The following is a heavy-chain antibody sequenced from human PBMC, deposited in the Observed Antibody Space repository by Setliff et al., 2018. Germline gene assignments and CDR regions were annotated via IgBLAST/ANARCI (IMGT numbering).Heavy chain of an antibody. V-gene: IGHV4-59*11. CDR3: ASERESASRQTYFDS. Sequence: PSETLSLTCTVSGGSISSHYWSWIRQPPGKGLEWIGSIYYSGSTNYNPSLKSRVTISVDTSKNQFSLKLSSVTAADTAVYYCASERESASRQTYFDSWGQGTLVTVSS. J-gene: IGHJ4*02. CDR2: IYYSGST. D-gene: IGHD2-15*01. CDR1: GGSISSHY.